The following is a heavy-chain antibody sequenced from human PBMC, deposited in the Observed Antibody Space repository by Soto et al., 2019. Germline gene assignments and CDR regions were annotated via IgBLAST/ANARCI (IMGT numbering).Heavy chain of an antibody. Sequence: QITLKESGPTLVKPTQTLTLTCTFSGFSLTTSGVGVGWIRRPPGKALACLALIYWDDDKRYSPSLKSRLTITKDTSKNQLVLTLTNMDPVDTATYYCAHRLEVAFTGTLDYWGQGTLVTVSS. CDR3: AHRLEVAFTGTLDY. CDR1: GFSLTTSGVG. V-gene: IGHV2-5*02. J-gene: IGHJ4*02. D-gene: IGHD1-1*01. CDR2: IYWDDDK.